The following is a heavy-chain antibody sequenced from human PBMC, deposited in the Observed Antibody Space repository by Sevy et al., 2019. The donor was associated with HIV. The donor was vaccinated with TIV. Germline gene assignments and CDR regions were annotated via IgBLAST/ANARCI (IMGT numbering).Heavy chain of an antibody. CDR3: AHETFGRFES. J-gene: IGHJ4*02. V-gene: IGHV3-7*01. CDR2: IKADGSDK. D-gene: IGHD3-16*01. Sequence: GGSLRLSCAASGFTFSANWMNWVRQAPGKGLEWVANIKADGSDKHYVDSVEGRFTISRDNAKNLLFLQMNSLRVEDTGFYYCAHETFGRFESWGQGTLVTVSS. CDR1: GFTFSANW.